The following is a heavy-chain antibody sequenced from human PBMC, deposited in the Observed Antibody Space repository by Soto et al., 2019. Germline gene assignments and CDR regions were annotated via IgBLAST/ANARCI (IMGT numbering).Heavy chain of an antibody. D-gene: IGHD3-22*01. Sequence: GGSLRLSCAASGFTVSSNYMSWVRQAPGKGLEWVSVIYSGGSTYYADSVKGRFTISRDNSKYTLYLQMSSLRAEDTAVYYCVKEGYYYDSSGYYYGWFDPWGQGTLVTVSS. CDR3: VKEGYYYDSSGYYYGWFDP. CDR2: IYSGGST. J-gene: IGHJ5*02. CDR1: GFTVSSNY. V-gene: IGHV3-53*05.